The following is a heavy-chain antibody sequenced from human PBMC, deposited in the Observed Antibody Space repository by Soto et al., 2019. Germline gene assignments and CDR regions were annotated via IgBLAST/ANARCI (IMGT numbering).Heavy chain of an antibody. Sequence: PSETLSLTCTVSGGSISSSSYYWGWIRQPPGKGLEWIGSIYYSGSTYYNPSLKSRVTISVDTSKNQFSLKLSSVTAADTAVYYCARVEDYYDSSGYYVWGQGTLVTVSS. CDR3: ARVEDYYDSSGYYV. D-gene: IGHD3-22*01. J-gene: IGHJ4*02. V-gene: IGHV4-39*07. CDR2: IYYSGST. CDR1: GGSISSSSYY.